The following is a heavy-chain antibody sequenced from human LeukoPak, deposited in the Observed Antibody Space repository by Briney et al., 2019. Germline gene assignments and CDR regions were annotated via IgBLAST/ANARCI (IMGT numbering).Heavy chain of an antibody. CDR2: INGDASST. Sequence: GGPLRLSCAASGLTLSGYWMHWVRQAPGKGLLWVSRINGDASSTSYADSVKGRFTISRDDAKSTLYLQMNSLRVEDTAVYYCARARGNTYGYFEYWGQGTLVTVSS. CDR3: ARARGNTYGYFEY. D-gene: IGHD5-18*01. CDR1: GLTLSGYW. V-gene: IGHV3-74*01. J-gene: IGHJ4*02.